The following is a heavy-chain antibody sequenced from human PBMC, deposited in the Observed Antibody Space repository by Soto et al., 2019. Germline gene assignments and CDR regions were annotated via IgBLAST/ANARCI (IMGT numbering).Heavy chain of an antibody. V-gene: IGHV1-3*05. CDR1: GYTFTSYA. D-gene: IGHD1-26*01. CDR3: ARDKWELPGGAFDY. CDR2: INAGNGNT. Sequence: QVQLVQSGAEEKKPGASVKVSCKASGYTFTSYAMHWVRQAPGQRLEWMGWINAGNGNTKYSQKFQGRVTITRDTAASTAYMELSSLRSEDTAVYYCARDKWELPGGAFDYWGQGTLVTVSS. J-gene: IGHJ4*02.